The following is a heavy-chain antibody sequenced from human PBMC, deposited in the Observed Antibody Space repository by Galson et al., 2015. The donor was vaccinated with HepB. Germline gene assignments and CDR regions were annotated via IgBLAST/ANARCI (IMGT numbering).Heavy chain of an antibody. Sequence: SVKVSCKASGGTFSSYAISWVRQAPGQGLEWMGGIIPIFGTANYAQKFQGRVTITADESTSTAYMELSSLRSEDTAVYYCAREDGYNHNAIDYWGQGTLITVSS. CDR2: IIPIFGTA. CDR3: AREDGYNHNAIDY. J-gene: IGHJ4*02. V-gene: IGHV1-69*13. D-gene: IGHD5-24*01. CDR1: GGTFSSYA.